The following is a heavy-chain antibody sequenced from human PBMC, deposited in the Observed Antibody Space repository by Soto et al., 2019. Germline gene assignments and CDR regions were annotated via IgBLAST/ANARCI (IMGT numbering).Heavy chain of an antibody. CDR2: IYYSGTT. Sequence: SDTLSLTCTVSGGPISTSRHDWRWIRQPPGKRLEWIGSIYYSGTTYYNPSLKSRVTISLDTSKNQFALKLSSMTAADTAVYYCARSGNWYFDYWGQGTLVTVSS. CDR3: ARSGNWYFDY. J-gene: IGHJ4*02. D-gene: IGHD1-1*01. CDR1: GGPISTSRHD. V-gene: IGHV4-39*01.